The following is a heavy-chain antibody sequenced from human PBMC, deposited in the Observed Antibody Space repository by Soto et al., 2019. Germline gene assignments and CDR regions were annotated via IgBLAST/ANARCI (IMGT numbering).Heavy chain of an antibody. CDR1: GFTFSSYS. J-gene: IGHJ4*02. V-gene: IGHV3-21*01. Sequence: GGSLRLSCAASGFTFSSYSMNWVRQAPGKGLEWVSSISSSSSYIYYADSVKGRFTISRDNAKNSLYLQMNSLRAEDTAVYYCAREVVVAATHRGIDYWGQGTLVTVSS. CDR2: ISSSSSYI. D-gene: IGHD2-15*01. CDR3: AREVVVAATHRGIDY.